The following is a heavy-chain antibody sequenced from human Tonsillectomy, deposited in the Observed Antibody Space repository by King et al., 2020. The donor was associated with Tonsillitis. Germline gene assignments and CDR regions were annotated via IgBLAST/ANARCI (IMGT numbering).Heavy chain of an antibody. CDR3: ARDRASMVRGAKGYYYGMDV. Sequence: QLVQSGAEVKKPGASVKVSCKASGYTFTNYAISWVRQAPGQGLEWMGWISAYNGNTNYAQKLQGRVTMTTDTSTSTAYTELRSLRSDDTAVYYCARDRASMVRGAKGYYYGMDVWGQGTTVTVSS. J-gene: IGHJ6*02. CDR2: ISAYNGNT. CDR1: GYTFTNYA. D-gene: IGHD3-10*01. V-gene: IGHV1-18*04.